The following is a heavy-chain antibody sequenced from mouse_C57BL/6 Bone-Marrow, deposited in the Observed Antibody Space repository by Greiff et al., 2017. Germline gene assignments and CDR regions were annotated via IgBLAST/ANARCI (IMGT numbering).Heavy chain of an antibody. CDR2: LYPRSGNT. J-gene: IGHJ4*01. D-gene: IGHD1-1*01. CDR3: ANYYYGSSYDAMDY. Sequence: QVQLKQSGAELARPGASVKLSCKASGYTFTSYGISWVKQRTGQGLEWIGELYPRSGNTYYNEKFKGKATLTADKSSSTAYMELRSLTSEDSAVYFCANYYYGSSYDAMDYWGQGTSVTVSS. V-gene: IGHV1-81*01. CDR1: GYTFTSYG.